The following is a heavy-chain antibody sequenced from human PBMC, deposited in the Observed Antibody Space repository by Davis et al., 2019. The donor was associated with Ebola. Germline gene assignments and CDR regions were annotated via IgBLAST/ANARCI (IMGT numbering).Heavy chain of an antibody. CDR2: INHSGST. V-gene: IGHV4-34*01. D-gene: IGHD6-13*01. Sequence: SETLSLTCAVYGGSFSGYYWSWIRQPPGKGLEWIGEINHSGSTNYNPSLKSRVTISVDTSKNQFPLKLSSVTAADTAVYYCARVGAIAAAGAYYYYYGMDVWGQGTTVTVSS. J-gene: IGHJ6*02. CDR1: GGSFSGYY. CDR3: ARVGAIAAAGAYYYYYGMDV.